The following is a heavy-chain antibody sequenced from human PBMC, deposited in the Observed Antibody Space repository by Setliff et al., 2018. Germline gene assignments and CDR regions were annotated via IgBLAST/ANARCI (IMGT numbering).Heavy chain of an antibody. V-gene: IGHV4-39*07. CDR1: GGSISSGSYY. J-gene: IGHJ2*01. CDR2: MYYSGST. D-gene: IGHD2-21*01. CDR3: ARAQVVFAISAPAWYFEI. Sequence: SETLSLTCSVSGGSISSGSYYWGWIRQSPGKGLEWIGSMYYSGSTYYNPSLKGRVTLSVDTTKNQFSLTLNSVTVADTAVYYCARAQVVFAISAPAWYFEIWGRGTQVTVSS.